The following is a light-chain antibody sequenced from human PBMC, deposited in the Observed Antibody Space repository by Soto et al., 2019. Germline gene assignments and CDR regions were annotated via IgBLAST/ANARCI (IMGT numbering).Light chain of an antibody. Sequence: DIQMTQSPSSLSASVGDRVTITCRASQGISNLLGWFQHKPGKAPKRLIYAATSLQGGVPSRFIGSGYGTEFTLTITGLQPEDFADYYCLQNNTYPYTFGQGTKLEIK. CDR2: AAT. CDR3: LQNNTYPYT. V-gene: IGKV1-17*01. CDR1: QGISNL. J-gene: IGKJ2*01.